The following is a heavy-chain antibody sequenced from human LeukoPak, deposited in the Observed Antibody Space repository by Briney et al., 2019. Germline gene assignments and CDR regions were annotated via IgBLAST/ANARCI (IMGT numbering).Heavy chain of an antibody. CDR3: ARGYGSGSYYPY. J-gene: IGHJ4*02. CDR2: INTDGSST. V-gene: IGHV3-74*01. D-gene: IGHD3-10*01. Sequence: PGGSLRLSCAASGFTFSRHWMHWVRQAPGKGLVWVSRINTDGSSTSYADSVKGRFTISRDNAKKTLYLQMNSLRAEDTAVYYCARGYGSGSYYPYWGQGTLVTVSS. CDR1: GFTFSRHW.